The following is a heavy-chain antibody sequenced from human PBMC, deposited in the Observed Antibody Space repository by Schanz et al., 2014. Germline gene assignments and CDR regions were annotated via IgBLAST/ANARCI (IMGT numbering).Heavy chain of an antibody. CDR1: GFTFSSYA. J-gene: IGHJ4*02. CDR3: ARGGADSAMAHEY. V-gene: IGHV3-74*02. CDR2: LNFDETYT. Sequence: VQLLESGGGLVQPGGSLRLSCAASGFTFSSYAMSWVRQAPGKGLEWVSRLNFDETYTSYADSVKGRFTISRDNAKNTVYLQMTSLRVEDTAVYYCARGGADSAMAHEYWGRGTLVTVSS. D-gene: IGHD5-18*01.